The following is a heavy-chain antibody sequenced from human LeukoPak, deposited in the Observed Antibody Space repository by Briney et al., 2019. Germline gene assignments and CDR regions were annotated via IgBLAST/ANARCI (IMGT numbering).Heavy chain of an antibody. CDR2: IYHSGST. CDR3: ARTIAAAGRNWFDP. CDR1: GGSISSGGYS. D-gene: IGHD6-13*01. J-gene: IGHJ5*02. V-gene: IGHV4-30-2*01. Sequence: PSETLSLTCAVSGGSISSGGYSWSWIRQPPGKGLEWIGYIYHSGSTYYNPSLKSRVTISVDRSKNQFSLKLSSVTAADTAVYYCARTIAAAGRNWFDPWGQGTLVTVSS.